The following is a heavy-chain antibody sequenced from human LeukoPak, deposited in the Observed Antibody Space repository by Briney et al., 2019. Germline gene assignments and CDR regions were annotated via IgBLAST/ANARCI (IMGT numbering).Heavy chain of an antibody. Sequence: GGSLRLSCAASGFTFSSYWMSWVRQAPGKGLEWVANIKQDGSEKYYVDSVKGRFTISRDNAKNSLYLQMNSLRAEDTAVYYCARRYYDSFFGYYFDYWGQGTLVTVSS. D-gene: IGHD3-22*01. CDR2: IKQDGSEK. CDR1: GFTFSSYW. J-gene: IGHJ4*02. V-gene: IGHV3-7*01. CDR3: ARRYYDSFFGYYFDY.